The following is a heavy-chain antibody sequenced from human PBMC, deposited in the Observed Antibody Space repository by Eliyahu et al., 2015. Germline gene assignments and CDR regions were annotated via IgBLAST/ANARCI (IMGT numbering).Heavy chain of an antibody. Sequence: QVQLVQSGAEVKKPGSSVXVXCKASXXTFSSYTISWVRQAPGQGLEWMGRIIPILGIANYAQKFQGRVTITADKSTSTAYMELSSLRSEDTAVYYCARDLGTTETYYMDVWGKGTTVTVSS. D-gene: IGHD4-17*01. V-gene: IGHV1-69*08. CDR3: ARDLGTTETYYMDV. J-gene: IGHJ6*03. CDR1: XXTFSSYT. CDR2: IIPILGIA.